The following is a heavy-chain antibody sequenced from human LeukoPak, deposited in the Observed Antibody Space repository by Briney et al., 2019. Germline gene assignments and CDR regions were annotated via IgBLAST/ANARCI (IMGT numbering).Heavy chain of an antibody. J-gene: IGHJ4*02. D-gene: IGHD3-22*01. CDR1: GFTFSSYE. Sequence: GGSLRLSCAASGFTFSSYEMNWVRQAPGKGLEWVAIIWYDGSDKYYADSVKGRFTISRDNSKNTLYLQMSSLRAEDTAVYYCVKGSEAYCDSKSDYWGQGTLVTVSS. V-gene: IGHV3-30*02. CDR3: VKGSEAYCDSKSDY. CDR2: IWYDGSDK.